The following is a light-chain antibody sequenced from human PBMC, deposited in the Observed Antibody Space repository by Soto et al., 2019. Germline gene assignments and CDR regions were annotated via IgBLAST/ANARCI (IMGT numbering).Light chain of an antibody. J-gene: IGKJ4*01. CDR1: QDISNY. CDR2: DAS. Sequence: DIQMTQSPSSLSASVGDRVTITCQASQDISNYLNLYQQKPGKAPKLLIYDASNLETGVPSRFSGSGSGTDFTFTISRLQPEDIATYYCQQYDNLPLTFGGGTKVDI. CDR3: QQYDNLPLT. V-gene: IGKV1-33*01.